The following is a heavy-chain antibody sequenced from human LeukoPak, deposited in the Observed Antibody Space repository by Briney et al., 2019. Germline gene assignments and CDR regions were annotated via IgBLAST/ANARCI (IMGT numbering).Heavy chain of an antibody. J-gene: IGHJ4*02. V-gene: IGHV3-30*02. Sequence: GGSLRLSCAASGFTFSSYGMHWVRQAPGKGLEWVAFIRYDGSNKYYADSVKGRFTISRDNSKNTLYLQMNSLRAEDTAVSYCAKAFGDYEATLTDYWGQGTLVTVSS. D-gene: IGHD4-17*01. CDR2: IRYDGSNK. CDR1: GFTFSSYG. CDR3: AKAFGDYEATLTDY.